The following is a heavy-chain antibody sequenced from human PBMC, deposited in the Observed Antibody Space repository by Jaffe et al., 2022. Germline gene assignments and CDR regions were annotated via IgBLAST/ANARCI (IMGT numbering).Heavy chain of an antibody. J-gene: IGHJ4*02. CDR3: ASETFGGVIVVGYYFDY. D-gene: IGHD3-16*02. Sequence: QVQLQESGPGLVKPSQTLSLTCTVSGGSISSGSYYWSWIRQPAGKGLEWIGRIYTSGSTNYNPSLKSRVTISVDTSKNQFSLKLSSVTAADTAVYYCASETFGGVIVVGYYFDYWGQGTLVTVSS. CDR2: IYTSGST. V-gene: IGHV4-61*02. CDR1: GGSISSGSYY.